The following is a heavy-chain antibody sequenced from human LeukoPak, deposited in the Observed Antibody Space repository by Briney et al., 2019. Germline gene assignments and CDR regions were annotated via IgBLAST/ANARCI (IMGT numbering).Heavy chain of an antibody. CDR2: ISGSGGYT. D-gene: IGHD2-2*01. V-gene: IGHV3-23*01. CDR1: GFTFSSYD. CDR3: AKFGCSSTSCPFDS. J-gene: IGHJ4*02. Sequence: GSLRLSCAASGFTFSSYDMTWVRQAPGKGLEWVSGISGSGGYTRYADSVKGRFTISRDNSKNTLYLQMNSLRAEDTTLYYCAKFGCSSTSCPFDSWGQGTPVTVSS.